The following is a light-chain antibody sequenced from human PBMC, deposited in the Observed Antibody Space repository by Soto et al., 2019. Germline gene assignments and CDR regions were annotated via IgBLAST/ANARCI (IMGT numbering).Light chain of an antibody. CDR1: QSVSSY. CDR2: DAS. V-gene: IGKV3-11*01. J-gene: IGKJ4*01. Sequence: EIVLTQSPATLSLSPGERATLSCRASQSVSSYLAWYQQKPGQAPRLLIYDASNRATGIPARFSGSGSGTDFTLTIRSLEPEDFAVYYCQQRSNWAALTFGGGTKGDI. CDR3: QQRSNWAALT.